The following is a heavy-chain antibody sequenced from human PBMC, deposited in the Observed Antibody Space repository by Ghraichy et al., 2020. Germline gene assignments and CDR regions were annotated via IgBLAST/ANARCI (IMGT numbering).Heavy chain of an antibody. V-gene: IGHV3-9*01. CDR1: GFSFKDEA. Sequence: GGSLRLSCAASGFSFKDEAMHWVRQAPGKGLEWVSTITWDSQSIGYADSVKGRFTISRDNAKQCLYLQMNDVRADDTALYYCAKGDSQGGYYYYYFFMDVWGKGTTVTVSS. CDR2: ITWDSQSI. J-gene: IGHJ6*03. D-gene: IGHD3-16*01. CDR3: AKGDSQGGYYYYYFFMDV.